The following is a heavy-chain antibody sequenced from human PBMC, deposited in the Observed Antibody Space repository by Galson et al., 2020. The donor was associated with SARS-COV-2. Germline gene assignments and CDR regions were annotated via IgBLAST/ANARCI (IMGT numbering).Heavy chain of an antibody. D-gene: IGHD3-10*01. J-gene: IGHJ4*02. V-gene: IGHV2-70*01. CDR2: IDWDDEK. Sequence: SGPTLVKHTQTLTLTCTFSGFSLSSSGLCVSWIRQPPGKALEWLALIDWDDEKYYSTSLKTRLTISKDTSENQVVLTMTNMDPEDTATYYCARIFRTMVRGVTLYNFLDSWGQGTLVTVSS. CDR1: GFSLSSSGLC. CDR3: ARIFRTMVRGVTLYNFLDS.